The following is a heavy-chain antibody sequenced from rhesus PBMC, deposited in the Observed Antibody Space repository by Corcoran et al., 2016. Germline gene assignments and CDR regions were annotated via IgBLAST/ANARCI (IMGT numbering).Heavy chain of an antibody. Sequence: QLQLQESGPGLVKPSETLSVTCAVSGGSISSSYWSWIRQAPGKGLEWIGYIYGSGSITNYNPSLKSRVTLSVDTSKNQLSLKLSSVTTADTAVYYCARLYGNYWYFDLWGPGTPITISS. V-gene: IGHV4-169*01. CDR3: ARLYGNYWYFDL. J-gene: IGHJ2*01. D-gene: IGHD4-35*01. CDR2: IYGSGSIT. CDR1: GGSISSSY.